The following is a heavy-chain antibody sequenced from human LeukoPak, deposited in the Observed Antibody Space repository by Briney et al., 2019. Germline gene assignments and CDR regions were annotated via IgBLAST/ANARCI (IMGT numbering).Heavy chain of an antibody. CDR3: AKDPTVTGAFDI. CDR2: ISGSGGST. D-gene: IGHD4-17*01. J-gene: IGHJ3*02. Sequence: GGSLRLSCAASGFTFSSYAMGWVRRAPGKGLEWVSAISGSGGSTYYADSVKGRFTISRDNSKNTLYLQMNSLRAEDTAVYYCAKDPTVTGAFDIWGQGTMVTVSS. V-gene: IGHV3-23*01. CDR1: GFTFSSYA.